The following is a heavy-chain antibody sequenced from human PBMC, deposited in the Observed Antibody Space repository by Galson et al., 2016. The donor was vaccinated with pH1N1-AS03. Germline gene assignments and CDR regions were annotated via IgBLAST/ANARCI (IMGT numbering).Heavy chain of an antibody. CDR1: GGTFSTNG. V-gene: IGHV1-69*04. CDR2: ISPMLGRG. CDR3: ARERDSSSSSIFVY. J-gene: IGHJ4*02. D-gene: IGHD6-6*01. Sequence: SVKVSCKASGGTFSTNGFTWVRQAPGQGLEWMGRISPMLGRGNYAQKFQGRVTIIADISTSTTYMDLSNLTSEDTAIYYCARERDSSSSSIFVYWGQGTQVTVSS.